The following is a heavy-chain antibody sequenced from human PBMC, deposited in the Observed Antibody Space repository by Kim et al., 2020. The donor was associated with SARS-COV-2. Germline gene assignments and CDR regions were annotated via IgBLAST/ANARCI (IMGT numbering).Heavy chain of an antibody. CDR1: GGSISSYY. V-gene: IGHV4-59*13. D-gene: IGHD6-6*01. CDR3: AKGVYNYYGKDV. Sequence: SETLSLTCTVSGGSISSYYWSWIRQPPGKGLEWIGYIYYSGSTNYNPSLKSRVTRSVDTSKNQFSLKLSSVTAVDTAVIYCAKGVYNYYGKDVWGQGTTV. CDR2: IYYSGST. J-gene: IGHJ6*02.